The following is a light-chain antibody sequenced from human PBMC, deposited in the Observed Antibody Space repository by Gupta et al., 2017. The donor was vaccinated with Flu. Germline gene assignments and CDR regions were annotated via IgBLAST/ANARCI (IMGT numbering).Light chain of an antibody. CDR2: DAS. J-gene: IGKJ5*01. Sequence: GERATLSCRASQSVSSYLAWYQQKPGQAPRLLIYDASNRATGIPARSSGSGSGTDFTLTISSLEPEDFAVYYCQQRSNWPITFGQGTRLEIK. CDR1: QSVSSY. V-gene: IGKV3-11*01. CDR3: QQRSNWPIT.